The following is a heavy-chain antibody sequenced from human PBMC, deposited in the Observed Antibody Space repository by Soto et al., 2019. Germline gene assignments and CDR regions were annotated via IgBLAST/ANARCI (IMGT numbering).Heavy chain of an antibody. CDR1: GYTFTDYA. Sequence: HVELVQSGADVKKPGASVTISCKASGYTFTDYALHWVRQAPGQRLEWMGWMNAGVGNTLYSQKFQGRITITSDTSASTAYMELNSLKSEDTAIYYCAIDTVYTFGSLNYWGQGNLVTVSS. D-gene: IGHD5-18*01. CDR2: MNAGVGNT. J-gene: IGHJ4*02. V-gene: IGHV1-3*01. CDR3: AIDTVYTFGSLNY.